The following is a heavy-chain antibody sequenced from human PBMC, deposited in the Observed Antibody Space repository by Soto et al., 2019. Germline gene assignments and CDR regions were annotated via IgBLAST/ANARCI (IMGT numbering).Heavy chain of an antibody. CDR1: GYRFTAYY. Sequence: QVQLVQSGAEVKKPGASVRVSCETSGYRFTAYYIHWVRQAPGQGLEWMGRMNLDTGGTTYAQKFQGRVTMTRDTSISTAYMELSGLKSDDMAMYYCARDGNFAFLGSSFAFDFWGQGTLVTVSS. V-gene: IGHV1-2*06. CDR3: ARDGNFAFLGSSFAFDF. CDR2: MNLDTGGT. D-gene: IGHD5-18*01. J-gene: IGHJ4*02.